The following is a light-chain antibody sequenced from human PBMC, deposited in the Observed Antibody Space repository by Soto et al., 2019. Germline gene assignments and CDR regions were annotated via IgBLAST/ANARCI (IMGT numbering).Light chain of an antibody. CDR3: QHYNSYSEA. CDR1: QGVSSSY. Sequence: EIVMTQSPATLSLSPGERATLSCRASQGVSSSYLSWYQQKPGQAPRLLIYGASTRATGIPARFSGSGSGTDFTLTISSLQPEDFATYYCQHYNSYSEAFGQGTKVELK. CDR2: GAS. J-gene: IGKJ1*01. V-gene: IGKV3D-7*01.